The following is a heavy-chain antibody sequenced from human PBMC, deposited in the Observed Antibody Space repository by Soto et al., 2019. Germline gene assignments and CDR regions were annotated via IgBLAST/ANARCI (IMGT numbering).Heavy chain of an antibody. D-gene: IGHD3-3*01. Sequence: ASVKVSCKASGYTFTSYDINWVRQATGQGLEWMGWMNPNSGNTGYAQKFQGRVTMTRNTSISTAYMELSSLRSEDTAVYYCARAPITLFGVVIRPHYYYGMDVWGQGTTVTASS. CDR2: MNPNSGNT. V-gene: IGHV1-8*01. CDR1: GYTFTSYD. J-gene: IGHJ6*02. CDR3: ARAPITLFGVVIRPHYYYGMDV.